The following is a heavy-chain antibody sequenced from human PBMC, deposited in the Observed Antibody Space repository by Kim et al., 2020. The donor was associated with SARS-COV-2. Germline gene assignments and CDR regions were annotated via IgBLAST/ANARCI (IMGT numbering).Heavy chain of an antibody. V-gene: IGHV1-69*13. CDR3: ARDPGELLPKNAFDI. J-gene: IGHJ3*02. CDR2: IIPIFGTA. CDR1: GGTFSSYA. D-gene: IGHD1-26*01. Sequence: SVKVSCKASGGTFSSYAISWVRQAPGQGLEWMGGIIPIFGTANYAQKFQGRVTITADESTSTAYMELSSLRSEDTAVYYCARDPGELLPKNAFDIWGQGTMVTVSS.